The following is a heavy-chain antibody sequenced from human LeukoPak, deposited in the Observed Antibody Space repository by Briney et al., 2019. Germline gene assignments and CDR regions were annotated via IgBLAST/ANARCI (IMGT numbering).Heavy chain of an antibody. CDR1: GYTFTNYA. V-gene: IGHV1-18*01. Sequence: ASVNLFCNSSGYTFTNYAISWVREAPGQGLVWMGWISTYNGNTNYAQMLQGRVTMTTDTSTSTAYLELKSLGSDDTAVYYCARDRWAPGGRSGSIDYWGQGTLVTVSS. J-gene: IGHJ4*02. CDR2: ISTYNGNT. CDR3: ARDRWAPGGRSGSIDY. D-gene: IGHD3-3*01.